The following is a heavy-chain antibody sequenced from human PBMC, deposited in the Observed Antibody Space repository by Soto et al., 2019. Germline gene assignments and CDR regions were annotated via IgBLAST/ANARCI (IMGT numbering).Heavy chain of an antibody. V-gene: IGHV3-21*01. CDR3: ASHLIYCSSTSCYRWYFDL. CDR2: ISSSSSYI. J-gene: IGHJ2*01. CDR1: GFTFSSYS. Sequence: EVQLVESGGGLVKPGGSLRLSCAASGFTFSSYSMNWVRQAPGKGLEWVSSISSSSSYIYYEDSVKGRFTISRDNAKNSLYLQMNSLRAEGTAVYYCASHLIYCSSTSCYRWYFDLWGRGTLVTVSS. D-gene: IGHD2-2*02.